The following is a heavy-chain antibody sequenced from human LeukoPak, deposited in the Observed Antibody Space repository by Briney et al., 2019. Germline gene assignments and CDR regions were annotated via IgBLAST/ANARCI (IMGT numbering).Heavy chain of an antibody. CDR1: GGSFSGYY. Sequence: SETLSLTCAVYGGSFSGYYWSWIRQPPGKGLEWIGEINHSGSTNYNPSLKSRATISVDTSKNQFSLKLSSVTAADTAVYYCAGSQNYYYYYMDVWGKGTTVTISS. V-gene: IGHV4-34*01. J-gene: IGHJ6*03. CDR2: INHSGST. CDR3: AGSQNYYYYYMDV.